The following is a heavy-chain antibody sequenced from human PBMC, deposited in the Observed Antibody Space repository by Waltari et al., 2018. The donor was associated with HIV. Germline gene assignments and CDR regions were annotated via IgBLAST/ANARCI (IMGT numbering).Heavy chain of an antibody. Sequence: QVQLQQWGAGLLKPSETLSLTCAVYGGSFSGYYWSWIRQPPGKGLEWIGEINHGGSTNYNPSLKSRVTISVDTSKNQFSLKLSSVTAADTAVYYCARQYYYGSGSYYKRYYYYYGMDVWGQGTTVTVSS. CDR3: ARQYYYGSGSYYKRYYYYYGMDV. J-gene: IGHJ6*02. CDR1: GGSFSGYY. D-gene: IGHD3-10*01. V-gene: IGHV4-34*01. CDR2: INHGGST.